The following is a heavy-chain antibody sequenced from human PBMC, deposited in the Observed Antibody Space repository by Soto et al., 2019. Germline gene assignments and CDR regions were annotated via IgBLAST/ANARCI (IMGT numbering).Heavy chain of an antibody. D-gene: IGHD6-13*01. Sequence: QVQLVQSGAEVKKPGASVKVSCKTSGYTFTGHYMHWVRQAPGQGLEWMGWINPNSGATNYAQKFQGWVTMTRDTSNTTVYMELSRLTSDDTAVYYCAREYISSWFDYWGQGSLITASS. CDR3: AREYISSWFDY. V-gene: IGHV1-2*04. CDR2: INPNSGAT. J-gene: IGHJ4*02. CDR1: GYTFTGHY.